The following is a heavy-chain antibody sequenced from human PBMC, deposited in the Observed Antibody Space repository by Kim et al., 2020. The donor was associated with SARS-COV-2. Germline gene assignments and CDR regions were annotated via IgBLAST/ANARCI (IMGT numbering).Heavy chain of an antibody. Sequence: YYNPSLTGRVTISVDTSKNQFSLKLSSVTAADTAVYYCARVAVGYSGYDSWGQGTLVTVSS. D-gene: IGHD5-12*01. CDR3: ARVAVGYSGYDS. J-gene: IGHJ4*02. V-gene: IGHV4-31*02.